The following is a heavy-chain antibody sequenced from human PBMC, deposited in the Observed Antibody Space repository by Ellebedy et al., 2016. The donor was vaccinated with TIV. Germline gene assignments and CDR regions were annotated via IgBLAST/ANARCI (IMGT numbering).Heavy chain of an antibody. D-gene: IGHD1-14*01. CDR1: GFTFSAHW. CDR3: ARDDGYRTVDY. Sequence: GESLKISXAASGFTFSAHWMHWVRQAPGKGLVWVSRINSDGTTTHYADSVKGRFTISRDNAKNTLALQMNSLTAEDTGVYYCARDDGYRTVDYWGQGTLVTVSS. CDR2: INSDGTTT. V-gene: IGHV3-74*01. J-gene: IGHJ4*02.